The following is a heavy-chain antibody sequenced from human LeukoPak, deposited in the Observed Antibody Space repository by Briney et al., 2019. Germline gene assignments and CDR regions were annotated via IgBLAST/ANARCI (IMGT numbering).Heavy chain of an antibody. J-gene: IGHJ4*02. CDR1: GSPLNRYP. D-gene: IGHD2-2*01. CDR3: ASQTDCSSTSWYDY. Sequence: APRKNTWKAHGSPLNRYPSASVGQMPGKGLERMGIIYPGASDNRYSPSFHGQVTISADKSISTAYLQWSSLKASDTAMYYCASQTDCSSTSWYDYWGQGTLVTVSS. V-gene: IGHV5-51*01. CDR2: IYPGASDN.